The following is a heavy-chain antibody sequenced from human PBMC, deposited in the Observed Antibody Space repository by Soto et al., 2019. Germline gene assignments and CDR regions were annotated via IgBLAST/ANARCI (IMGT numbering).Heavy chain of an antibody. CDR3: ARKLIRGYYGSGSYSY. D-gene: IGHD3-10*01. V-gene: IGHV1-18*01. Sequence: ASVKVSCKASGYTFTSYGISWVRQAPGQGLEWMGWISAYNGNTNYAQKLQGRVTMTTDTSKNQFSLKLSSVTAADTAVYYCARKLIRGYYGSGSYSYWGQGTLVTVSS. J-gene: IGHJ4*02. CDR2: ISAYNGNT. CDR1: GYTFTSYG.